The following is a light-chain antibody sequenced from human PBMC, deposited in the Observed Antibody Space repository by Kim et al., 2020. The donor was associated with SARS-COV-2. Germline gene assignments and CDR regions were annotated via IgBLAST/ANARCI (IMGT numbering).Light chain of an antibody. CDR3: QVWDSYSDHVV. J-gene: IGLJ2*01. CDR1: NIGSKS. V-gene: IGLV3-21*04. Sequence: APGKPARITCGGNNIGSKSVHWYQQKPGQAPVLVIYYDSDRPSGIPERFSGSNSGNTATLTISRVEAGDEADYYCQVWDSYSDHVVFGGGTQLTVL. CDR2: YDS.